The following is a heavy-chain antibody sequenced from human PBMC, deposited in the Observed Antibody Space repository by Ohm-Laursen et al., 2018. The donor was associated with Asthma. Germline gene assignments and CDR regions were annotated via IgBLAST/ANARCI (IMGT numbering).Heavy chain of an antibody. CDR2: ISGSGGST. CDR1: GFTFSSYA. V-gene: IGHV3-23*01. D-gene: IGHD4-17*01. Sequence: GSLRLSCAATGFTFSSYAMSWVRQAPGKGLEWVSAISGSGGSTYYADSVKGRFTVSRDNSKNTLYLQMNSLIAEDTAVYYCAKEITTVNFYYGMDVWGQGTTVTVSS. CDR3: AKEITTVNFYYGMDV. J-gene: IGHJ6*02.